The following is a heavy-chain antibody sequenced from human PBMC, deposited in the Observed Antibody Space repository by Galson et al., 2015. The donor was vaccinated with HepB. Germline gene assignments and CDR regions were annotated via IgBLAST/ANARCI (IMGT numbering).Heavy chain of an antibody. V-gene: IGHV4-59*04. D-gene: IGHD3-3*01. CDR3: ATTPSLRFLEWSNYNYYYYGMDV. Sequence: SETLSLTCTVSGGSISSYYWSWIRQPPGKGLEWIGYIYYSGSTYYNPSLKSRVTISVDTSKNQFSLKLSSVTAADTAVYYCATTPSLRFLEWSNYNYYYYGMDVWGQGTTVTVSS. CDR2: IYYSGST. CDR1: GGSISSYY. J-gene: IGHJ6*02.